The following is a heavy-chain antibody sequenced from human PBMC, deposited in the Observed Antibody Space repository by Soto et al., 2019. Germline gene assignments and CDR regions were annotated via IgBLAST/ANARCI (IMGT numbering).Heavy chain of an antibody. V-gene: IGHV4-34*01. CDR2: INHSGST. J-gene: IGHJ4*02. Sequence: LSLTCTVYGGSFSGYYWSWIRQPPGKGLEWIGEINHSGSTNYNPSLKSRVTISVDTSKNQFSLKLSSVTAADTAVYYCARAGDILTGYQPTFDYWGQGTLVTVSS. CDR1: GGSFSGYY. CDR3: ARAGDILTGYQPTFDY. D-gene: IGHD3-9*01.